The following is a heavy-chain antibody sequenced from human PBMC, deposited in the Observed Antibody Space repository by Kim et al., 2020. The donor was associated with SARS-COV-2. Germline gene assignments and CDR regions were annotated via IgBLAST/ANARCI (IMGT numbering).Heavy chain of an antibody. CDR3: ARGGEDSSSSPVFDY. Sequence: SETLSLTCAVYGGSFSGYYWSWIRQPPGKGLEWIGEINHSGSTNYNPSLKSRVTISVDTSKNQFSLKLSSVTAADTAVYYCARGGEDSSSSPVFDYWGQG. D-gene: IGHD6-6*01. CDR1: GGSFSGYY. J-gene: IGHJ4*02. CDR2: INHSGST. V-gene: IGHV4-34*01.